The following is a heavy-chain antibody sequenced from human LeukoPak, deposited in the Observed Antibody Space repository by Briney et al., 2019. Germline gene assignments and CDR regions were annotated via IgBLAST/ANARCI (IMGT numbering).Heavy chain of an antibody. CDR2: ISYDGSNK. Sequence: GGSLRLSCAAPGFTFSSYGMHWVRQAPGKGLEWVAVISYDGSNKYYPGSVKGRFTISRENAKNSLYLQMNSLRAGDTAVYYCARARGRSGSSKAFDPWGQGTLVTVSS. CDR1: GFTFSSYG. CDR3: ARARGRSGSSKAFDP. J-gene: IGHJ5*02. D-gene: IGHD1-26*01. V-gene: IGHV3-30*03.